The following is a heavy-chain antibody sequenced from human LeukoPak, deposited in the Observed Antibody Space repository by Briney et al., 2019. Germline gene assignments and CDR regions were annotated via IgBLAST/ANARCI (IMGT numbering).Heavy chain of an antibody. Sequence: ASVRVSCKASGYTFTSYYMHWVRQAPGQGLEWMGIINPSGGSTSYAQKFQGRVTMTRDTSTSTVYMELSSLRSEDTAVYYCARDNTVQGFDYWGQGTLVTVSS. J-gene: IGHJ4*02. CDR1: GYTFTSYY. CDR3: ARDNTVQGFDY. D-gene: IGHD4-11*01. V-gene: IGHV1-46*01. CDR2: INPSGGST.